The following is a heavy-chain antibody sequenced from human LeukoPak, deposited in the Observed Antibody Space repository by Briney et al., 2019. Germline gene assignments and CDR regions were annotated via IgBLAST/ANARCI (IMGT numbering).Heavy chain of an antibody. J-gene: IGHJ3*02. CDR3: ARDGGVGRSWTDPQDAFDI. CDR2: IHYTGST. Sequence: PSETLSLTCTVSGGSIDPYYWSWIRQPPGGGLEWIGDIHYTGSTNYNPSLKSRVTISLDTSKNQFSLRLSSVTAADTAVYYCARDGGVGRSWTDPQDAFDIWGQGTMVTVSS. CDR1: GGSIDPYY. D-gene: IGHD6-13*01. V-gene: IGHV4-59*12.